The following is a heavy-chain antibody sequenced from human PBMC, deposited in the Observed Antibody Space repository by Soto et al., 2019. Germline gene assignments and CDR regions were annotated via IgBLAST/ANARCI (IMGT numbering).Heavy chain of an antibody. V-gene: IGHV3-15*01. CDR1: GFTFSNAW. D-gene: IGHD6-19*01. CDR2: IKSKTDGGTT. J-gene: IGHJ4*02. Sequence: EVQLVESGGGLVKPGGSLRLSCAASGFTFSNAWMSWVRQAPGKGLEWVGRIKSKTDGGTTDYAAPVKGRCTISRDDSKHALYLQMNRLKNEDTAVYYWTTEAWGNSIAVAGNCDYWGQGTLVTVSS. CDR3: TTEAWGNSIAVAGNCDY.